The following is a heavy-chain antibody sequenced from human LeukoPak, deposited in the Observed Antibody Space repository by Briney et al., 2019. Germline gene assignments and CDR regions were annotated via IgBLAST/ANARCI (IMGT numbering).Heavy chain of an antibody. D-gene: IGHD6-13*01. Sequence: PGGSLRLSCAASGFIFSDFAMQWARQAPGKGLEWVALISYDGSNKYYADSVKGRFTISRDNSKSTLYLQMDSLRVDDTAVYYCAKGELVAAGIIDYWGQGTLVTASS. CDR1: GFIFSDFA. J-gene: IGHJ4*02. V-gene: IGHV3-30*18. CDR2: ISYDGSNK. CDR3: AKGELVAAGIIDY.